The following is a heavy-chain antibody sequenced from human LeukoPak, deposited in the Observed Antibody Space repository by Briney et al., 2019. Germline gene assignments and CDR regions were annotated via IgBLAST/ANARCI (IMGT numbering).Heavy chain of an antibody. CDR3: ERDYYDSSGYSRIFDY. CDR1: GFTFSSYS. J-gene: IGHJ4*02. CDR2: ISSSSSYI. Sequence: GGSLRLSCAASGFTFSSYSMNWVRQAPGKGLEWVSSISSSSSYIYYADSVKGRFTISRDNAKNSLYLQMNSLRAEDTAVYYCERDYYDSSGYSRIFDYWGQGTLVTVSS. D-gene: IGHD3-22*01. V-gene: IGHV3-21*01.